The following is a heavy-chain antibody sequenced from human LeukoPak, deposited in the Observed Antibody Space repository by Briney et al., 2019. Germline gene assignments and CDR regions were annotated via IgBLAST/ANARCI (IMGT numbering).Heavy chain of an antibody. J-gene: IGHJ5*02. V-gene: IGHV1-69*13. CDR1: GGTFSSYA. Sequence: SVKVSCKASGGTFSSYAISWVRQAPGQGLEWMGGIIPIFGTANYAQKFQGRVTITADESTSTAYMELSSLRSEDTAVYYCARDRLSQKGFDPWGQRTLVTVSS. CDR2: IIPIFGTA. CDR3: ARDRLSQKGFDP.